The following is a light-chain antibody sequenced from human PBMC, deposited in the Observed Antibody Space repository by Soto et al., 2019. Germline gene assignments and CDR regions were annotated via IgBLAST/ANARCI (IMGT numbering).Light chain of an antibody. CDR1: QSISSY. Sequence: DLQINQSPSSLSSSVGGRVTLTCRASQSISSYLNWYQQKPGKAPKLLIYAASSLQSGVPSRFSGSGSGTDFTLTISSLQPEDFATYYCQQSYSTPPWTFGQGTKVDIK. CDR2: AAS. CDR3: QQSYSTPPWT. J-gene: IGKJ1*01. V-gene: IGKV1-39*01.